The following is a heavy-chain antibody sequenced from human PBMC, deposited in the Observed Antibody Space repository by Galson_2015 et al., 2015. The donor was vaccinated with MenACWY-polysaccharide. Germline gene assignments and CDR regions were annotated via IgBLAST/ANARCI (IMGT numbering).Heavy chain of an antibody. CDR1: GFTFSNFW. V-gene: IGHV3-23*01. Sequence: SLRLSCAASGFTFSNFWMSWVRQAPGKVLEWVSSIGGSGTTYYADSVKGRFTISRDNSKNMVYLQMNSLRAEDTAIYYCAKANSGGICTSGWACWFDPWGQGSLVIVSS. CDR2: IGGSGTT. CDR3: AKANSGGICTSGWACWFDP. J-gene: IGHJ5*02. D-gene: IGHD2-15*01.